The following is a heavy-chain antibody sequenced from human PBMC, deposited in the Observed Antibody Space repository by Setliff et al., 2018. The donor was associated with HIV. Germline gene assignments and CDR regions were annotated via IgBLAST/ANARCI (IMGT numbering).Heavy chain of an antibody. CDR1: GFSLNSYE. CDR2: IWFDGTKQ. D-gene: IGHD2-21*01. V-gene: IGHV3-33*01. J-gene: IGHJ4*02. CDR3: ARDISHGSDWPDY. Sequence: GGSLRLSCAASGFSLNSYEMHWLRQAPGKGLEWVALIWFDGTKQFYADSVKGRFTISRDKSNLYLQMNSLTVEATAVYYCARDISHGSDWPDYWGQGTLVTVSS.